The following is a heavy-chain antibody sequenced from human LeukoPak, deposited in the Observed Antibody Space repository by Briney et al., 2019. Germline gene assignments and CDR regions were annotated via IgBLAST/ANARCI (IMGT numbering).Heavy chain of an antibody. CDR1: GYTFTSYY. J-gene: IGHJ4*02. CDR2: INPSGGST. D-gene: IGHD6-19*01. CDR3: ARARSSGWYETFDY. V-gene: IGHV1-46*01. Sequence: ASVKVSCKASGYTFTSYYMHWVRQAPGQGLEWMGIINPSGGSTNYAQKFQGRVTITADKSTSTAYMELSSLRSEDTAVYYCARARSSGWYETFDYWGQGTLVTVSS.